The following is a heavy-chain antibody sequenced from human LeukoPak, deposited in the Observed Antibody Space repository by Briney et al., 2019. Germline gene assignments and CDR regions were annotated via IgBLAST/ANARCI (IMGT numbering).Heavy chain of an antibody. CDR1: GYTFTGYY. V-gene: IGHV1-2*02. CDR2: INPNSGGT. CDR3: ARGYCSGGSCYQSYFDY. J-gene: IGHJ4*02. D-gene: IGHD2-15*01. Sequence: ASVKVSCKASGYTFTGYYIHWVRQAPGQGLEWMGWINPNSGGTNYAQKFQGRVTMTRDTSISTAYMELSRLRSDDTAVYYCARGYCSGGSCYQSYFDYWGQETLVTVSS.